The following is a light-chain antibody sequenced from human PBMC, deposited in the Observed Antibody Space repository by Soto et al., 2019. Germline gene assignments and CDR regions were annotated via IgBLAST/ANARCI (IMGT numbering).Light chain of an antibody. J-gene: IGKJ2*01. CDR3: QQYDSQSYT. CDR1: QSISSW. CDR2: KAS. Sequence: DIQMTQSPSTLSASVGDRVTITCRASQSISSWLAWYQQKPGKAPKLLIYKASILESGVPSRFSGSGSGTEFTLTISSLQPDYFATYYCQQYDSQSYTFGQGPKLEIK. V-gene: IGKV1-5*03.